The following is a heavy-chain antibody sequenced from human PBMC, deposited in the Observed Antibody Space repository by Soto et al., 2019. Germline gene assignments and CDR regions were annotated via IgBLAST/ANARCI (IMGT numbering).Heavy chain of an antibody. V-gene: IGHV4-4*02. CDR3: ARVPGGLTYYYYGMDV. CDR1: GGSISSSNW. Sequence: PSETLSLTCAVSGGSISSSNWWSWVRQPPGKGLEWIGEIYHSGSTNYNPSLKSRVTISVDKSKNQFSLKLSSVTAADTAVYYCARVPGGLTYYYYGMDVWGQGTTVTVYS. CDR2: IYHSGST. J-gene: IGHJ6*02. D-gene: IGHD3-10*01.